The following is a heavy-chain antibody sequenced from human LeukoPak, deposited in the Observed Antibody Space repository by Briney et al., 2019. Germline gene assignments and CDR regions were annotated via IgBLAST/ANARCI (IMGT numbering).Heavy chain of an antibody. CDR3: AKDRGIISDY. CDR2: IHSGGST. CDR1: GFTVRNNY. D-gene: IGHD3-10*01. V-gene: IGHV3-66*01. J-gene: IGHJ4*02. Sequence: PGGSLRLSCAASGFTVRNNYMIWVRQAPAKWLEGVSLIHSGGSTYYADSVNGRFTISRDNSKNTVYLQMNSLRAEDTAVYYCAKDRGIISDYWGQGNLVTVSS.